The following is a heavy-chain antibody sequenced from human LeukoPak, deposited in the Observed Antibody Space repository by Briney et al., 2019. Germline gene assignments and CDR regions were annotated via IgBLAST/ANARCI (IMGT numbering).Heavy chain of an antibody. CDR2: IYHSGNT. CDR1: GGSINNGGHY. Sequence: SETLSLTCNVSGGSINNGGHYWSWVRQSSEKGLEWIGKIYHSGNTYYNPSLKSRVTMSVDTSKNQFSLKLSPVTAADTAVYYCAREGVLGAFDIWGQGKMVTVSS. CDR3: AREGVLGAFDI. V-gene: IGHV4-30-2*06. D-gene: IGHD2/OR15-2a*01. J-gene: IGHJ3*02.